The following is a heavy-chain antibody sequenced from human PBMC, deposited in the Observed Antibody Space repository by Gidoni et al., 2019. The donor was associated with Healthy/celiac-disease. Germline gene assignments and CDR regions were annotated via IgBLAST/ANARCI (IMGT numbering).Heavy chain of an antibody. Sequence: QLQLQESGPGLVKPSETLSLTCTVSSGSISRSSYYWGWIRQPPGKGLAWIGSIYYSGSTYYNPSLKSRVTISVDTSKNQFSLKLSSVTATDTAVYFCARRSGVVARRGYYFDFWGQGTLVTVSS. CDR1: SGSISRSSYY. CDR2: IYYSGST. D-gene: IGHD6-6*01. V-gene: IGHV4-39*01. CDR3: ARRSGVVARRGYYFDF. J-gene: IGHJ4*02.